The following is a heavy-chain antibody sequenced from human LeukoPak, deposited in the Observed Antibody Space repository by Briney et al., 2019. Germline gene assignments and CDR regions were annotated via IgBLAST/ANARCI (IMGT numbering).Heavy chain of an antibody. CDR3: ARGGYYDILTGHETVDAFDI. J-gene: IGHJ3*02. CDR2: TSAYIGNT. Sequence: ASVKVSCKASGYTFTSYGISWVRQAPGQGLEWMGWTSAYIGNTNYAQKLQGRVTMTTDTSTSTAYMELRSLRSDDTAVYYCARGGYYDILTGHETVDAFDIWGQGTMVTVSP. CDR1: GYTFTSYG. V-gene: IGHV1-18*01. D-gene: IGHD3-9*01.